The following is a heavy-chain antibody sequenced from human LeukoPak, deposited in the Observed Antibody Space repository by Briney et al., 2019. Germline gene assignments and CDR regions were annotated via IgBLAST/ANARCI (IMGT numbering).Heavy chain of an antibody. J-gene: IGHJ6*03. CDR1: GGTFSSYA. D-gene: IGHD3-10*01. CDR2: IIPIFGTA. V-gene: IGHV1-69*06. Sequence: SVKVSCKASGGTFSSYAISWVRQAPGQGLEWMGGIIPIFGTANYAQKFQGRVTITADKSTSTAYMELSSLRSEDTAVYYCASSPRWFGESYYYYYMDVWGKGTTVTVSS. CDR3: ASSPRWFGESYYYYYMDV.